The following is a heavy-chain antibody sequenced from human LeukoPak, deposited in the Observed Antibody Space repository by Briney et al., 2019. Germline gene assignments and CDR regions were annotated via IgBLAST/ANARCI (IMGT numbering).Heavy chain of an antibody. CDR1: GYSFTSYW. V-gene: IGHV5-10-1*01. CDR2: IDPSDSYT. Sequence: GESLKISCKASGYSFTSYWISWVRQMPGKGLEWMGRIDPSDSYTNYSPSFQSHVTISADKSISTAYLQWSSLKASDTAMYYCASNYGSGSPYYYGMDVWGKGTTVTVSS. D-gene: IGHD3-10*01. CDR3: ASNYGSGSPYYYGMDV. J-gene: IGHJ6*04.